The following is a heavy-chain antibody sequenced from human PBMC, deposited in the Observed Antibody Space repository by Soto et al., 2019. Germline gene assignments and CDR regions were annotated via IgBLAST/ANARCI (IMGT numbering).Heavy chain of an antibody. CDR2: IRGTGAST. CDR1: GFKFYAYA. Sequence: EVQLLDSGGGLEQPGGSRRLSCAASGFKFYAYAMSWVRQAPGKGLEWVSAIRGTGASTYYADSVKGRFTISRDNSKNRLYLPMNSLTVEDTAVYFCANGGVAGYWPYYHGMDVWGQGTTVTVS. V-gene: IGHV3-23*01. J-gene: IGHJ6*02. CDR3: ANGGVAGYWPYYHGMDV. D-gene: IGHD6-19*01.